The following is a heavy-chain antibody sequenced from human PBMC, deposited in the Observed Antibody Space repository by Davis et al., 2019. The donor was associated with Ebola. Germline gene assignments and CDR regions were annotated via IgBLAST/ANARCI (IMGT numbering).Heavy chain of an antibody. V-gene: IGHV3-33*08. J-gene: IGHJ4*02. CDR3: AGMYYDFWSGYPFDY. Sequence: GESLKISCAASGFTFSSYAMSWVRQAPGKGLEWVAVIWYDGSNKYYADSVKGRFTISRDNSKNTLYLQMNSLRDEDTAVYYCAGMYYDFWSGYPFDYWGQGTLVTVSS. D-gene: IGHD3-3*01. CDR2: IWYDGSNK. CDR1: GFTFSSYA.